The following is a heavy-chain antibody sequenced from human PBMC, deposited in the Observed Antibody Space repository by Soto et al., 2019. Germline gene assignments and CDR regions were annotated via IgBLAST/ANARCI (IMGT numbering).Heavy chain of an antibody. D-gene: IGHD2-15*01. CDR1: GFIFSEST. CDR2: VSTSGRST. Sequence: PGGSLRLSCSASGFIFSESTIYWVRQVPGKGLEAISAVSTSGRSTYYADSAKDRFTISRGNSKNTLFLQMGSLRPEDTAIYYCVKQAHGLDGVAFDYWGQGTQVTVSS. V-gene: IGHV3-64D*06. CDR3: VKQAHGLDGVAFDY. J-gene: IGHJ4*02.